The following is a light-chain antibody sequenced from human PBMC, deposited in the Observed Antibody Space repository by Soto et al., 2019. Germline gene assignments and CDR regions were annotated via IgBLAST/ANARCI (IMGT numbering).Light chain of an antibody. J-gene: IGLJ3*02. V-gene: IGLV2-14*03. CDR2: DVS. Sequence: QFALTQPASVSGSPGQSITISCTGTSNDVGGYNYVSWYQHHPGKAPKLMIYDVSNRPSGVSNRFSGSKSGNTASLTISGLQAEDEADYYCNSYTSSRTLVFGGGTKLTVL. CDR1: SNDVGGYNY. CDR3: NSYTSSRTLV.